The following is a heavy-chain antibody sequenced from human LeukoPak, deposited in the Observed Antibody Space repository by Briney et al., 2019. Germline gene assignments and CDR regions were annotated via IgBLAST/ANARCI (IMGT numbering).Heavy chain of an antibody. CDR1: GFTFSSYA. CDR2: ISYDGSNK. J-gene: IGHJ6*03. Sequence: GGSLRLSCAASGFTFSSYAMHWVRQAPGKGLEWVAVISYDGSNKYYADSVKGRFTISRDNSKNTLYLQMNSLRAEDTAVYYCARDFRFTYHMDVWGKGTTVTVSS. V-gene: IGHV3-30*04. D-gene: IGHD2/OR15-2a*01. CDR3: ARDFRFTYHMDV.